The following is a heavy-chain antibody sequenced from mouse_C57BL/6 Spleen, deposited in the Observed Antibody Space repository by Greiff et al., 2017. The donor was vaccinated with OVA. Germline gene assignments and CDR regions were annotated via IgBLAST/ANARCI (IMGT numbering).Heavy chain of an antibody. D-gene: IGHD1-1*01. Sequence: EVKLVESGPELVKPGASVKISCKASGYSFTGYYMNWVKQSPEKSLEWIGEINPSTGGTTYNQKFKAKATLTVDKSSSTAYMQLKSLTSEDSAVYDSARAPYYGSSRYYAMDYWGQGTSLTVSS. CDR3: ARAPYYGSSRYYAMDY. J-gene: IGHJ4*01. CDR1: GYSFTGYY. V-gene: IGHV1-42*01. CDR2: INPSTGGT.